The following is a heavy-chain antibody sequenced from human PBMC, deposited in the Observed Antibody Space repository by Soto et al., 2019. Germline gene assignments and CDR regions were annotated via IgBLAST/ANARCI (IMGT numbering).Heavy chain of an antibody. Sequence: QVQLVESGGGVVQPGTSLRLSCMASGFAFSTYSMHWVRQAPDKGLEWVAVISYDGTKTYYADSVRGRFSISRDNSKNTLFLQMSGLRNEDTAIYYCTRGDTSTWGDHWGQGTLLSVSS. D-gene: IGHD3-16*01. CDR3: TRGDTSTWGDH. V-gene: IGHV3-30-3*01. CDR1: GFAFSTYS. CDR2: ISYDGTKT. J-gene: IGHJ4*02.